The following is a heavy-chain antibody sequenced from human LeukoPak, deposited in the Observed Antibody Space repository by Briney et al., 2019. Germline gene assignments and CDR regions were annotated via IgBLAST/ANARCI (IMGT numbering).Heavy chain of an antibody. D-gene: IGHD2-15*01. CDR2: IYTSGST. J-gene: IGHJ6*02. Sequence: SQTLSLTCTVSGGSLSSGSYNWSWVRQPAGRGVEWVGRIYTSGSTNYNPSLKSRVTISVDTSKNQFSLKLSSVTAADTAVYYCARGPLSSGASSYGMDVWGQGTTVTVSS. CDR1: GGSLSSGSYN. CDR3: ARGPLSSGASSYGMDV. V-gene: IGHV4-61*02.